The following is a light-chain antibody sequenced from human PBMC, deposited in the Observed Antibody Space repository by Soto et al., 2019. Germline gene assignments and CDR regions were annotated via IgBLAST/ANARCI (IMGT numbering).Light chain of an antibody. Sequence: QSVLTQPPSASGTPGQRVTISCSGSSSNIESNTVTWYQQLPGTAPKLVIYNHDQRPSGVPERFSASASGTSASLVISGLRAEDEADYYCALWDDRLRRPVFGGGTKLTVL. J-gene: IGLJ3*02. V-gene: IGLV1-44*01. CDR1: SSNIESNT. CDR3: ALWDDRLRRPV. CDR2: NHD.